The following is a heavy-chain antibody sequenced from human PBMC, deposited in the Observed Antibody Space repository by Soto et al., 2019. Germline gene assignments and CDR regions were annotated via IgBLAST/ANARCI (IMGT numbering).Heavy chain of an antibody. V-gene: IGHV1-69*13. CDR1: GGTFSSYA. CDR2: IIPIFGTA. D-gene: IGHD3-10*01. J-gene: IGHJ4*02. Sequence: SVKVSCKASGGTFSSYAISCGRQAPGQGLEWMGGIIPIFGTANYAQKFQGRVTITADESTSTAYMELSSLKSEDTAVYYCARNTNYGPGAGMYYFDYWRQGTLVTVSS. CDR3: ARNTNYGPGAGMYYFDY.